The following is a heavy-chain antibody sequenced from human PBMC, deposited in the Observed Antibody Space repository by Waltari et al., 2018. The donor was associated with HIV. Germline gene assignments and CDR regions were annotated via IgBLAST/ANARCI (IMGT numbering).Heavy chain of an antibody. Sequence: EVQLVQSEPDVKKPGESLKISCRASGDIFANSWVAWVRQVSGKGLECIGVIYPDDSDVKYSPSFQGQVTISVDKSITTAYLHWSSLTTSDSAIYYCARHRGQLGDFGMDVWGQGTTVTVSS. J-gene: IGHJ6*02. CDR2: IYPDDSDV. CDR3: ARHRGQLGDFGMDV. V-gene: IGHV5-51*01. CDR1: GDIFANSW. D-gene: IGHD6-6*01.